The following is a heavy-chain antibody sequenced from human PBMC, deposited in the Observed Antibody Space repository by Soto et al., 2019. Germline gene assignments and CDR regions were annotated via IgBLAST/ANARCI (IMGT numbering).Heavy chain of an antibody. V-gene: IGHV3-23*01. CDR3: AGPALGELSFFGAFDI. CDR2: ISGSGGST. D-gene: IGHD3-16*02. Sequence: GGSLRLSCAASGFTFSSYAMSWVRQAPGKGLEWVSAISGSGGSTYYADSVKGRFTISRDNAKNSLYLQMNSLRAEDTAVYYCAGPALGELSFFGAFDIWGQGTMVTVSS. J-gene: IGHJ3*02. CDR1: GFTFSSYA.